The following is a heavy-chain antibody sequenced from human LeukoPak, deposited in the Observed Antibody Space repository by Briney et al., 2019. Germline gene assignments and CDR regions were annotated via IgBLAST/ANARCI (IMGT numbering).Heavy chain of an antibody. V-gene: IGHV3-21*01. CDR1: GFTFCSYS. CDR3: ARQGPYGDYSH. D-gene: IGHD4-17*01. CDR2: ISSSSYI. Sequence: GGPLRLSCAASGFTFCSYSMIWLRPGPGKGLEWVSSISSSSYILYADSVKGRFTISRGNAKNSLFLQINSLRAEDTAVYYCARQGPYGDYSHWGQGTMVTVSS. J-gene: IGHJ4*02.